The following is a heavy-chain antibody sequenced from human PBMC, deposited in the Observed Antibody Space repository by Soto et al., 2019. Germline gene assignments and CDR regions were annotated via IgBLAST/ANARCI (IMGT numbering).Heavy chain of an antibody. CDR1: GGSISSYY. J-gene: IGHJ4*02. D-gene: IGHD6-13*01. Sequence: PSETLSLTCTVSGGSISSYYWSWIRQPPGKGLEWIGYIYYSGSTNYNPSLKSRVTISVDTSKNQFSLKLSSVTAADTAVYYCAGKAYSRGQDYWGQGTLVTVSS. V-gene: IGHV4-59*08. CDR3: AGKAYSRGQDY. CDR2: IYYSGST.